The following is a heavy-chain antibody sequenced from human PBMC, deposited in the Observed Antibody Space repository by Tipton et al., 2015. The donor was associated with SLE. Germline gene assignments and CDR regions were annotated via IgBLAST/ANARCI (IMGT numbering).Heavy chain of an antibody. J-gene: IGHJ4*02. CDR1: GYSISSGYY. D-gene: IGHD3-22*01. Sequence: LRLSCGVSGYSISSGYYWGWIRQPPGKGLEWIGSIYQSGNTYYNPSLKSRISMSIDTFKNQVFLRLNSVTAADTAVYYCARHDYDDNGYYMHYFDYWGQGTLVTVSS. V-gene: IGHV4-38-2*01. CDR2: IYQSGNT. CDR3: ARHDYDDNGYYMHYFDY.